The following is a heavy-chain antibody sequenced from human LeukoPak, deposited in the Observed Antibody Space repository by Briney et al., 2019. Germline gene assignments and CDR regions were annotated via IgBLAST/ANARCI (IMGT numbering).Heavy chain of an antibody. CDR3: ARKGLAYYDSSGYYYGGEFDY. J-gene: IGHJ4*02. V-gene: IGHV1-69*05. D-gene: IGHD3-22*01. CDR2: IIPIFGTA. CDR1: GGTFSSYA. Sequence: SVKVSCKASGGTFSSYAISWVRQAPGQGLEWMGGIIPIFGTANYAQKFQGRVTITTDESTSTACMELSSLRSEDTAVYYCARKGLAYYDSSGYYYGGEFDYWGQGTLVTVSS.